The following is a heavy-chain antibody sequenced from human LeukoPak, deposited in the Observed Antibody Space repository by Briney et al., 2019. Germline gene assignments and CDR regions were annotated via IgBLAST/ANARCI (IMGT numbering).Heavy chain of an antibody. CDR1: GFSFSSYA. V-gene: IGHV3-23*01. Sequence: QPGGSLRLSCAVSGFSFSSYAMSWVCQPQGTGQGWVSAISGSGGSTYYANSVKGRCTITRDNSKNTLYLQMNSLRAEDTAVYYCAKGVTMVRGIRDYYYYYGMDVWGQGNTVTVSS. D-gene: IGHD3-10*01. CDR2: ISGSGGST. J-gene: IGHJ6*02. CDR3: AKGVTMVRGIRDYYYYYGMDV.